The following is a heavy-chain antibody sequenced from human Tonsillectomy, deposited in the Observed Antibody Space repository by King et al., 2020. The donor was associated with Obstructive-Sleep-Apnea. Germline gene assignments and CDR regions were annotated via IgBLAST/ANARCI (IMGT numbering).Heavy chain of an antibody. CDR3: AHRFYTKTGATGGFDY. CDR2: IYWDDDK. V-gene: IGHV2-5*02. Sequence: ILKESGPTLVKPTQTLTLTCTFSGFSLSTSGVGVGWIRQPPGKALEWLALIYWDDDKRYSPSLKSRLTITKDTSKNQVVLTMTNMDPVDTATYYCAHRFYTKTGATGGFDYWGQGTLVTVSS. J-gene: IGHJ4*02. D-gene: IGHD1-14*01. CDR1: GFSLSTSGVG.